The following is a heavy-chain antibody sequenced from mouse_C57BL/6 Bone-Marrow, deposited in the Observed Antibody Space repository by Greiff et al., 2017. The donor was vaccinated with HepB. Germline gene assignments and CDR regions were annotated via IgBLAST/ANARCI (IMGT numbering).Heavy chain of an antibody. Sequence: EVQLQQSGAELVRPGASVKLSCTASGFNIKDDYMHWVKQRPEQGLEWIGWIDPENGDTEYASKFQGKATITADTSSNTAYLQLSSLTSEDTAVYYCTSMITDYWDYWGQGTTLTVSS. D-gene: IGHD2-4*01. CDR3: TSMITDYWDY. CDR1: GFNIKDDY. CDR2: IDPENGDT. J-gene: IGHJ2*01. V-gene: IGHV14-4*01.